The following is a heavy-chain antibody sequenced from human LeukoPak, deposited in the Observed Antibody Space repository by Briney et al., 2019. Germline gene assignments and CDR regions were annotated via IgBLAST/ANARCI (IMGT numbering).Heavy chain of an antibody. CDR3: ARVDTRDYYMDV. J-gene: IGHJ6*03. D-gene: IGHD5-18*01. V-gene: IGHV3-30*04. CDR1: GFTFSSYA. CDR2: ISYDGSNK. Sequence: GGSLRLSCTASGFTFSSYAMHWVRQAPGKGLEWVAVISYDGSNKYYADSVKGRFTISRDNSKNTLYLQMNSLRAEDTAVYYCARVDTRDYYMDVWGKGTTVTVSS.